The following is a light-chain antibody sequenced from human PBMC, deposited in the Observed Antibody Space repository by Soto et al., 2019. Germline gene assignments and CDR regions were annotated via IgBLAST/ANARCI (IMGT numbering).Light chain of an antibody. J-gene: IGKJ4*01. V-gene: IGKV3-15*01. Sequence: EIVMTQSPATLSVSPGESATLSCRASQSVSSNLAWYQQKPGQAPRLLSHGASTRATGIPARFSGSGSGTDFTLTISSLQSEDFAVYYCQQHNNWPPLTFGGGTKVEI. CDR1: QSVSSN. CDR2: GAS. CDR3: QQHNNWPPLT.